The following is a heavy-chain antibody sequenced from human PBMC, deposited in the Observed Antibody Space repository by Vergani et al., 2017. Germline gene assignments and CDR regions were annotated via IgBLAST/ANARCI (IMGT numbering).Heavy chain of an antibody. J-gene: IGHJ4*02. D-gene: IGHD3-22*01. V-gene: IGHV4-59*12. CDR1: GGSISSYY. CDR2: IYYSGST. Sequence: QVQLQESGPGLVKPSETLSLTCTVSGGSISSYYWSWIRQPPGKGLEWSGYIYYSGSTNYNPSLKSRVTMSVDTSKNQFSLKLSSVNAADTAVYYCARDRRGSSGYSYYFDYWGQGTLVTVSS. CDR3: ARDRRGSSGYSYYFDY.